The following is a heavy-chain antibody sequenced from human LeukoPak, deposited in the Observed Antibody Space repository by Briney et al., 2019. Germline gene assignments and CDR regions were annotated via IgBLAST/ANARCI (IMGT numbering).Heavy chain of an antibody. V-gene: IGHV3-11*01. CDR1: GVTFSDYY. J-gene: IGHJ4*02. CDR3: ARELWFGELFDY. Sequence: GGSLRLSCAASGVTFSDYYMSWIRQAPGKGLEWVSYISSSGSTIYYADSVKGRFTISRDNAMNSLYLQMNSLRAEDTAVYYCARELWFGELFDYWGQGTLVTVSS. CDR2: ISSSGSTI. D-gene: IGHD3-10*01.